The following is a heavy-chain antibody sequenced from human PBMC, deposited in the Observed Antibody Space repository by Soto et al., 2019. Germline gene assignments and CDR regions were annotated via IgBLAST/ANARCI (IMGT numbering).Heavy chain of an antibody. CDR3: ARGRYGDY. CDR2: ISAHNGNT. J-gene: IGHJ4*02. Sequence: QVHLVQSGAEVKKPGASVKVSCKGSGYAFTTYVITWVRQAPGQGLEWMGWISAHNGNTNYAQKLQGRFTVTRDTSTSTAYMELRSLRSDDTAVYYCARGRYGDYWGQGALVTVSS. V-gene: IGHV1-18*01. CDR1: GYAFTTYV. D-gene: IGHD1-1*01.